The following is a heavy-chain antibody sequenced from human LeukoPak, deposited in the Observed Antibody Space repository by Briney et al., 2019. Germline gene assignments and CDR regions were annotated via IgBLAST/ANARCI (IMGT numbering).Heavy chain of an antibody. V-gene: IGHV3-7*01. CDR3: AKVAKYYYGSETYYFFEH. CDR1: GFTFTTYW. CDR2: IKQDGTEK. Sequence: GESLRLSCAASGFTFTTYWMSWVRQAPGKGLEWVANIKQDGTEKYYVDSVKGQFTISRDNAKNSLYLQMNSLRVEDTAVYYCAKVAKYYYGSETYYFFEHWGQGTPVTASS. J-gene: IGHJ4*02. D-gene: IGHD3-10*01.